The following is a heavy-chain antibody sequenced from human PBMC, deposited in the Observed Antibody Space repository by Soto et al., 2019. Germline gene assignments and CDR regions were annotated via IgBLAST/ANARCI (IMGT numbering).Heavy chain of an antibody. J-gene: IGHJ4*02. CDR1: GDSINNRSYY. D-gene: IGHD2-21*02. Sequence: SETLSLTCTVTGDSINNRSYYWGWIRQPPGKGLEWIGSIYYSGSTYNNPSLKSRVSMSVDTSKNQFSLKLRSVTAADTALYYCARQRTSVVTQAYFDSWGQGSLVTVSS. CDR2: IYYSGST. CDR3: ARQRTSVVTQAYFDS. V-gene: IGHV4-39*01.